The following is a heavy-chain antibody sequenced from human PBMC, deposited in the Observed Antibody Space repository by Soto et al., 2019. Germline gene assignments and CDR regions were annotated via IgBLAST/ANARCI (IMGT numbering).Heavy chain of an antibody. J-gene: IGHJ6*02. CDR3: ARSLGHHSYCGMDV. Sequence: GESLKISCKGSGYSFTSYWISWVRQMPGKGLEWMGRIDPSDSHTNYSPSFQGHVTISADKSISTAYLQWSSLKASDTAMYYCARSLGHHSYCGMDVWGQGTTVTVSS. CDR1: GYSFTSYW. V-gene: IGHV5-10-1*01. CDR2: IDPSDSHT.